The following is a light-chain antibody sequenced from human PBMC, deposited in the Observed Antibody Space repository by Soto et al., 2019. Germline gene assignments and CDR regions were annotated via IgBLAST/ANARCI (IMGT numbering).Light chain of an antibody. V-gene: IGKV1-39*01. Sequence: DIQMTQSPSSLSASVGDRVTITCRASQPISRYLNWYQQKPGKAPKLLIYAGSSLQSGVPSRFSGSGSGTDFTLAITNLQPEDFATYYCQPSHKVPRPFGQGTKVEIK. CDR3: QPSHKVPRP. J-gene: IGKJ1*01. CDR1: QPISRY. CDR2: AGS.